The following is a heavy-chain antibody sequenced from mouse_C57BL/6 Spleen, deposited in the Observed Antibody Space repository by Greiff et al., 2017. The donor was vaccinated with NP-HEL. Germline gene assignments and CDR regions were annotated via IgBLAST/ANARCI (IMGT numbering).Heavy chain of an antibody. V-gene: IGHV1-69*01. CDR3: ARGGGSSYPFDY. D-gene: IGHD1-1*01. CDR1: GYTFTSYW. Sequence: QVQLQQPGAELVMPGASVKLSCKASGYTFTSYWMHWVKQRPGQGLEWIGEIDPSDSYTNYNQKFKGKSTLTVDKSSSTAYMQLSSLTSEDSAVYYCARGGGSSYPFDYWGQGATLTVSS. J-gene: IGHJ2*01. CDR2: IDPSDSYT.